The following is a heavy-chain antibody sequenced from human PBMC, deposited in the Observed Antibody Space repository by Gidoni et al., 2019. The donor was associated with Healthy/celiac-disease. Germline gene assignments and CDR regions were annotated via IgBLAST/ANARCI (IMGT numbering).Heavy chain of an antibody. D-gene: IGHD5-18*01. CDR3: TRQGGYSFLFDEYWFDP. Sequence: EVQLVESGGGLVQPGGSLKLSSAASGFTFSGSAMHWVRQASGKGLEWVGRIRSKANSYATAYAASVKGRFTISRDDSKNTAYLQMNSLKTEDTAVYYCTRQGGYSFLFDEYWFDPWGQGTLVTVSS. J-gene: IGHJ5*02. CDR1: GFTFSGSA. CDR2: IRSKANSYAT. V-gene: IGHV3-73*02.